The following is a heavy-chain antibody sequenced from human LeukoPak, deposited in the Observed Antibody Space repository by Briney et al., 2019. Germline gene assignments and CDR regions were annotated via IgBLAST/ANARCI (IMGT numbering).Heavy chain of an antibody. V-gene: IGHV3-30*02. CDR1: GFTFSSYG. CDR3: ARDGHGNFWRARRTYYMDV. D-gene: IGHD3-3*01. Sequence: GGSLRLSCAASGFTFSSYGMHWVRQVPGKGLEWVAFIRYDGSNKYYADSVKGRFTISRDNSKNTLYLQMNSLRAEDTAVYYCARDGHGNFWRARRTYYMDVWGKGTTVTVSS. CDR2: IRYDGSNK. J-gene: IGHJ6*03.